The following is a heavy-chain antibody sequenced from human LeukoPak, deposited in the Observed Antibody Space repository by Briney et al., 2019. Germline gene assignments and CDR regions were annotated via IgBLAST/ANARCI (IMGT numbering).Heavy chain of an antibody. V-gene: IGHV4-59*11. CDR3: ARAPVYYGSGSYRD. CDR1: GGSITTHY. D-gene: IGHD3-10*01. J-gene: IGHJ4*02. Sequence: SETLSLTCTVSGGSITTHYWSWIRQPPGKGLEWIGYIYYTGSTNYNPSLKSRVTISVDMSKNQFSLKLSSVTAADTAVYYCARAPVYYGSGSYRDWGQGTLVTVSS. CDR2: IYYTGST.